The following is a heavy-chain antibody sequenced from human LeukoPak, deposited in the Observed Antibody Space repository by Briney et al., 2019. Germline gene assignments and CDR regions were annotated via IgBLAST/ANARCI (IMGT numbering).Heavy chain of an antibody. J-gene: IGHJ4*02. Sequence: GGSLRLSCAASGFTFNTYGMSWVRQAPGKGLEWVSLISGSGGGTYYADSVKGRFTISRDNSKNTLYLQMNSLRAEDTAVYYCAKNALSYTVMLRRPSYPFDYWGQGTLVTVSS. CDR2: ISGSGGGT. D-gene: IGHD3-16*01. V-gene: IGHV3-23*01. CDR3: AKNALSYTVMLRRPSYPFDY. CDR1: GFTFNTYG.